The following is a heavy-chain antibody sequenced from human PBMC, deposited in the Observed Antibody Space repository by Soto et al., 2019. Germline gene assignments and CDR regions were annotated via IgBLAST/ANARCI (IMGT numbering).Heavy chain of an antibody. Sequence: SETLSLTCAVYGGSFSGCYWSWIRQPPGKGLEWIGEISHSGSTNYNPSLKSRVTILVDTSKNQFSLKLSSVTAADTAVYYCGTGTTRPYYFDYWGQGTLVTVS. CDR3: GTGTTRPYYFDY. CDR2: ISHSGST. J-gene: IGHJ4*02. CDR1: GGSFSGCY. D-gene: IGHD1-7*01. V-gene: IGHV4-34*01.